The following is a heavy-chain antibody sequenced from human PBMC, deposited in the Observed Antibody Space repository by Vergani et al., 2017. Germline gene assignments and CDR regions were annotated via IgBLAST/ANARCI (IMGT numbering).Heavy chain of an antibody. Sequence: DVQLVESGGGVVQPGGSLKLSCAASGFIVSDNYMTWVRQAPGKGLEWVSIMYTGGTTDYAESVKGRFTVSRDTSKNFLYLQMNNLRAEDTAVYYCTIGVMDFYYSSGHKAKDYWGQGTLVTVSS. V-gene: IGHV3-66*02. D-gene: IGHD3-22*01. J-gene: IGHJ4*02. CDR3: TIGVMDFYYSSGHKAKDY. CDR2: MYTGGTT. CDR1: GFIVSDNY.